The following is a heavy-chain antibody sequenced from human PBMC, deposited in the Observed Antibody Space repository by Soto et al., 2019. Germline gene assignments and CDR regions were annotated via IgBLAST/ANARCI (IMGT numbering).Heavy chain of an antibody. CDR1: GFTVSSYS. V-gene: IGHV3-21*01. J-gene: IGHJ4*02. CDR2: ISSSSSYI. Sequence: GGSRILSCSASGFTVSSYSMNWVRQAPGKGLEWVSSISSSSSYIYYADSVKGRFTISRDNAKNSLYLQMNSLRAEDTAVYYCARGSLAMPDYCGQGTLVTVSS. D-gene: IGHD2-2*01. CDR3: ARGSLAMPDY.